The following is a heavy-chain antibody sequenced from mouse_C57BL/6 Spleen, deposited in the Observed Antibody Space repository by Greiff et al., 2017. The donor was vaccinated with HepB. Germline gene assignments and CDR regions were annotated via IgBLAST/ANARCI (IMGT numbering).Heavy chain of an antibody. CDR1: GYAFSSSW. CDR2: IYPGDGDT. J-gene: IGHJ3*01. D-gene: IGHD4-1*01. Sequence: QVHVKQSGPELVKPGASVKISCKASGYAFSSSWMNWVKQRPGKGLEWIGRIYPGDGDTNYNGKFKGKATLTADKSSSTAYMQLSSLTSEDSAVYFCARGRTGTATGFAYWGQGTLVTVSA. CDR3: ARGRTGTATGFAY. V-gene: IGHV1-82*01.